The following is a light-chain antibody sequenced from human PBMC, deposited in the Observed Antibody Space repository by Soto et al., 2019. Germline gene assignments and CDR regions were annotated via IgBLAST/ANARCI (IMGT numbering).Light chain of an antibody. CDR3: QQYNVVPPT. CDR2: DVS. V-gene: IGKV1-33*01. J-gene: IGKJ2*01. CDR1: QDISIY. Sequence: DIQMTHSPSSLSASVGDRVTITCRASQDISIYLNWFQQKPGKAPKLLIYDVSNLEKGVPSRFTGSGSGTDFTLTINSLQPDEIATYYCQQYNVVPPTFGQGTRLEI.